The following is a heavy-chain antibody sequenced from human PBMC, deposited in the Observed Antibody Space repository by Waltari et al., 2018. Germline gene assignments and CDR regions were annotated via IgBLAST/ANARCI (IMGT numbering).Heavy chain of an antibody. V-gene: IGHV4-34*01. D-gene: IGHD5-12*01. J-gene: IGHJ2*01. CDR2: INHSGST. CDR3: ARGGRWLRSHWSLGSNWYFDL. CDR1: GGSFSGYY. Sequence: QVQLQQWGAGLLKPSETLSLTCAVYGGSFSGYYWSWIRQPPGKGLEWIGEINHSGSTNYNPSLKSRVTISVDTSKNQFSLKLSSVTAADTAVYYCARGGRWLRSHWSLGSNWYFDLWGRGTLVTVSS.